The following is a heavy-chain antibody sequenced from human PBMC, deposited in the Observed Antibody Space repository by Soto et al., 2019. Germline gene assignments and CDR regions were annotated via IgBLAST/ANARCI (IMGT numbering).Heavy chain of an antibody. V-gene: IGHV3-48*03. Sequence: GGSLRLSCAASGFTFSSYEMNWVRQAPGKGLEWVSYISSSGSTIYYADSVKGRFTISRDNAKNSLYLQMNSLRAEDTAVYYCAGRIYDFWSGYYTPYYYGMDVWGQGTTVTVSS. J-gene: IGHJ6*02. CDR1: GFTFSSYE. CDR2: ISSSGSTI. D-gene: IGHD3-3*01. CDR3: AGRIYDFWSGYYTPYYYGMDV.